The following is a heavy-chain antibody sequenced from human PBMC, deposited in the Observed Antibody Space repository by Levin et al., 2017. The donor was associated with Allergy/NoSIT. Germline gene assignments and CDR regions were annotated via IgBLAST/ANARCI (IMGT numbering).Heavy chain of an antibody. CDR2: ISYDGSNK. CDR3: AKDLVVVPAAILKVSYYYYGMDV. Sequence: GGSLRLSCAASGFTFSSYGMHWVRQAPGKGLEWVAVISYDGSNKYYADSVKGRFTISRDNSKNTLYLQMNSLRAEDTAVYYCAKDLVVVPAAILKVSYYYYGMDVWGQGTTVTVSS. CDR1: GFTFSSYG. V-gene: IGHV3-30*18. D-gene: IGHD2-2*01. J-gene: IGHJ6*02.